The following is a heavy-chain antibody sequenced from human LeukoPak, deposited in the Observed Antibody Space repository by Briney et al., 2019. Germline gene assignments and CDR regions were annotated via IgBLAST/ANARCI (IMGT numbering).Heavy chain of an antibody. CDR3: ARATYSTSHFLYYFDC. J-gene: IGHJ4*02. V-gene: IGHV3-30-3*01. CDR1: GFTFSSYA. CDR2: ISYDGTNK. D-gene: IGHD6-6*01. Sequence: QPGGSLRLSCAASGFTFSSYAMHWVRQAPGKGLKWVAVISYDGTNKYYADSVRGRFTISRDNSKNTLYLQMNSLRVDDTAVYYCARATYSTSHFLYYFDCWGQGTLVTVSS.